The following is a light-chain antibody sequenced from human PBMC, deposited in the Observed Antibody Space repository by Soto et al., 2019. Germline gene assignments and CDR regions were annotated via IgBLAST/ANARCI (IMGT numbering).Light chain of an antibody. CDR3: QHSFNLPYT. Sequence: DIQMTQSPSSLSASVGDRVTITCRASQTISTYLNWYQQNPGKAPKLLIYAASNLQSGVPSRFSGGGSGTDFTLTINSLQPEDFATYYCQHSFNLPYTFGQGTKLEIK. CDR1: QTISTY. V-gene: IGKV1-39*01. CDR2: AAS. J-gene: IGKJ2*01.